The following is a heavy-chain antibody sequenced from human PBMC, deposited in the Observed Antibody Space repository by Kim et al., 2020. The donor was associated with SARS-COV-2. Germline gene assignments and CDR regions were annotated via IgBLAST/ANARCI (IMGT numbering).Heavy chain of an antibody. CDR1: GFTFSSYA. D-gene: IGHD3-10*01. CDR2: ISGSGGST. J-gene: IGHJ6*02. Sequence: GGSLRLSYAASGFTFSSYAMSWVRQAPGKGLEWVSAISGSGGSTYYADSVKGRFTISRDNSKNTLYLQMNSLRAEDTAVYYCAKGGGVRGVMLAYGMDVWGQGTTVTVSS. CDR3: AKGGGVRGVMLAYGMDV. V-gene: IGHV3-23*01.